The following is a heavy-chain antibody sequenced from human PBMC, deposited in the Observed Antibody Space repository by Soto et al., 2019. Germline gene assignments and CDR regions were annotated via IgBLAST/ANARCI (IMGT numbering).Heavy chain of an antibody. V-gene: IGHV1-18*01. CDR1: GYSFTSYG. Sequence: ASVKVSCKASGYSFTSYGISWVRQAPGQGLEWMGWISAYNGNTNYAQKLQGRVTITTDTSTSTAYMELRSLRSDDTAVYYCATKRRRPLRYFDWPYPYFDFWGQGTLVTVSS. J-gene: IGHJ4*02. D-gene: IGHD3-9*01. CDR3: ATKRRRPLRYFDWPYPYFDF. CDR2: ISAYNGNT.